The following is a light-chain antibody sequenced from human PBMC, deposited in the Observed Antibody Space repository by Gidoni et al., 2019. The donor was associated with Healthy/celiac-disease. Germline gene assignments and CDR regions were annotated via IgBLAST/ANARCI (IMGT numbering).Light chain of an antibody. CDR2: AAS. V-gene: IGKV1-8*01. CDR1: QGISSY. CDR3: QQYYSYPPWT. Sequence: AIRITQSPSSLSASTGDRVTITCRASQGISSYLAWYQQKPGKAPKLLIYAASTLKSGVPSRFSGSGSGTDFTLTISCLQSEDFATYYCQQYYSYPPWTFGQXTKVEIK. J-gene: IGKJ1*01.